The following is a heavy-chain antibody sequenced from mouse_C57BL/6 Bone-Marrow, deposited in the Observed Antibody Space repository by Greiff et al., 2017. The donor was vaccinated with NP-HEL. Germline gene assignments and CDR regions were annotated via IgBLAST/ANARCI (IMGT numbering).Heavy chain of an antibody. V-gene: IGHV6-3*01. D-gene: IGHD1-1*01. CDR3: TGYYYFFDY. CDR1: GFTFSNYW. J-gene: IGHJ2*01. Sequence: EVKVEESGGGLVQPGGSMKLSCVASGFTFSNYWMNWVRQSPEKGLEWVAQIRLKSDNYATHYAESVKGRFTISRDDSKSSFYLQMNNLRAEDTGIYYCTGYYYFFDYWGQGTTLTVSS. CDR2: IRLKSDNYAT.